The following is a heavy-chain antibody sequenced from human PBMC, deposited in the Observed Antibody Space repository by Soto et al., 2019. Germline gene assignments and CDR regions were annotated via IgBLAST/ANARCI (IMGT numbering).Heavy chain of an antibody. Sequence: PGGSLRLSCAASGFTFSSYSMNWVRQAPGKGLEWVSSISSSSSYIYYADSVKGRFTISRDNAKNSLYLQMNSLRAEDTAVYYCARELYQLPYYYYGMDVWGQGTTVTVSS. CDR3: ARELYQLPYYYYGMDV. V-gene: IGHV3-21*01. CDR2: ISSSSSYI. J-gene: IGHJ6*02. CDR1: GFTFSSYS. D-gene: IGHD2-2*01.